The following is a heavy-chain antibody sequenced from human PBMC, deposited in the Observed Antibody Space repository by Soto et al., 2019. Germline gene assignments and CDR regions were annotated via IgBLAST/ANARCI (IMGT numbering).Heavy chain of an antibody. J-gene: IGHJ6*02. CDR2: IWYDGSNK. V-gene: IGHV3-33*01. CDR1: GFTFSSYG. D-gene: IGHD2-15*01. CDR3: ARGPYSYYYYYGMDV. Sequence: PGGSLRLSCAASGFTFSSYGMHWVRQAPGKGLEWVAVIWYDGSNKYYADSVKGRFTISRDNSKNTLYLQMNSLRAEDTAVYYCARGPYSYYYYYGMDVWGQGTTVTVSS.